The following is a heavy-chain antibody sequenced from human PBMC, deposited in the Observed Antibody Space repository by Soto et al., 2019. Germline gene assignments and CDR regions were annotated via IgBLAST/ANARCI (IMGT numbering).Heavy chain of an antibody. J-gene: IGHJ4*02. CDR3: TRGYCSGDSCYSSPSFADY. D-gene: IGHD2-15*01. CDR2: INSDGSST. V-gene: IGHV3-74*01. Sequence: EVQLVESGGDLVQPGGSLRLSCAASGFTFSNYWMHWVRQAPGKGLVWVSRINSDGSSTTYAHSVKGRFTISRDNARNTLYLQMNSLRAEDTAVYYCTRGYCSGDSCYSSPSFADYWGQGTLVTVSS. CDR1: GFTFSNYW.